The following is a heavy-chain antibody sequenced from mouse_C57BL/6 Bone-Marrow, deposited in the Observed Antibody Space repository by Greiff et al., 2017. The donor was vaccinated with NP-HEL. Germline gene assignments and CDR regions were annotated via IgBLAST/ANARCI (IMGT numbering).Heavy chain of an antibody. V-gene: IGHV1-69*01. CDR1: GYTFTSYW. CDR3: ARGLRSLD. J-gene: IGHJ3*01. D-gene: IGHD1-1*01. CDR2: IDPSDSYT. Sequence: QVQLQQSGAELVMPGASVKLSCKASGYTFTSYWMHWVKQRPGQGLEWIGEIDPSDSYTNYNQKFKGKSTLTVDKSSSTAYMQLSSLTSEDSAVYYCARGLRSLDWGQGTLVTVSA.